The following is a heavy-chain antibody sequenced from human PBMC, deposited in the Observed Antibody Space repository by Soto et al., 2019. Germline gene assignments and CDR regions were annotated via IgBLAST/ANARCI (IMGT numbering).Heavy chain of an antibody. Sequence: PSETLSLTCAVSGGSISSGGYSWSWIRQPPGKGLEWIGYIYHSGSTYYNPSLKSRVTISVDRSKNQFSLKLSSVTAADTAVYYCARDRVVVPAASYGMDVWGEGTTVTVS. V-gene: IGHV4-30-2*01. D-gene: IGHD2-2*01. CDR3: ARDRVVVPAASYGMDV. J-gene: IGHJ6*02. CDR1: GGSISSGGYS. CDR2: IYHSGST.